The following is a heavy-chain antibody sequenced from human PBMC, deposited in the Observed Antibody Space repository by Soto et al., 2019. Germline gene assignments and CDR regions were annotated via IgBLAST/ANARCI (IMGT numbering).Heavy chain of an antibody. CDR3: ARDGGYGSGSYRFDY. D-gene: IGHD3-10*01. CDR2: IYYSGST. Sequence: QVQLQESGPGLVKPSQTLSLTCTVSGGSISSGGYYWSWIRQHPGKGLEWIGYIYYSGSTSYNPALESRVTMSIDTSKNQFSLKVSSVTAADTAVYYCARDGGYGSGSYRFDYWGQGTLVTVSS. V-gene: IGHV4-31*03. J-gene: IGHJ4*02. CDR1: GGSISSGGYY.